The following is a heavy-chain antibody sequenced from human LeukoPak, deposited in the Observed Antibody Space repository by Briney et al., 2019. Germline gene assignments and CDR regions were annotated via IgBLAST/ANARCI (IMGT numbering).Heavy chain of an antibody. V-gene: IGHV4-38-2*02. CDR1: GFTFSDYY. CDR2: IYYSGST. J-gene: IGHJ4*02. D-gene: IGHD3-22*01. Sequence: ESLRLSCAASGFTFSDYYMSWIRQPPGKGLEWIGSIYYSGSTYYNPSLKSRVTISVDTSKNQFSLKLSSVTAADTAVYYCARDPRDYYDWDYWGQGTLVTVSS. CDR3: ARDPRDYYDWDY.